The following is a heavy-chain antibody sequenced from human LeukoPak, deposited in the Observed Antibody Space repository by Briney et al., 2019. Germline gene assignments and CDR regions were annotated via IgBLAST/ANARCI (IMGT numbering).Heavy chain of an antibody. CDR3: TRIYDSSGYYWGVDGN. D-gene: IGHD3-22*01. CDR1: GFTFSSYG. Sequence: GGTLRLSCAASGFTFSSYGMSWVRQAPGKGLEWVSAISGSGGNTYYADSVKGRFTISRDNSKNTLYLQMNSLRAEDTAVYYCTRIYDSSGYYWGVDGNWGQGTLVTVSS. V-gene: IGHV3-23*01. CDR2: ISGSGGNT. J-gene: IGHJ4*02.